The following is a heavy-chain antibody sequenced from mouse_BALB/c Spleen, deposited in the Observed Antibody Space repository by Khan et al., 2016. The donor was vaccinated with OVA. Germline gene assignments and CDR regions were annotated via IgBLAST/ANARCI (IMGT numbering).Heavy chain of an antibody. Sequence: QVQLQQSGADLARPGDSVQMSCKASGCTFTSYSMHWIKQRPGQGLEWIGNIHPSNAYTNYNQMFKEKATLTADKSSSTAYMQLSSLTYEDSAVXSAARYFHYSPSSGALDYWGQGTAVTVSS. CDR1: GCTFTSYS. D-gene: IGHD1-1*01. CDR2: IHPSNAYT. J-gene: IGHJ4*01. V-gene: IGHV1-4*01. CDR3: ARYFHYSPSSGALDY.